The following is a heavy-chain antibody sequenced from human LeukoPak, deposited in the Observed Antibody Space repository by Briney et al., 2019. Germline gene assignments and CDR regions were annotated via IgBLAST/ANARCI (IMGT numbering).Heavy chain of an antibody. J-gene: IGHJ4*02. CDR3: ALRYDIWSGYWKTNYYFDY. D-gene: IGHD3-3*01. CDR2: INPNSGGT. CDR1: GYTFTGYY. Sequence: ASVKVSCKASGYTFTGYYMHWVRQAPGQGLEWMGWINPNSGGTNYAQKFQGRVTMTRDTSISTAYMELSRLRSDDTAVYYCALRYDIWSGYWKTNYYFDYWGQGTLVTVSS. V-gene: IGHV1-2*02.